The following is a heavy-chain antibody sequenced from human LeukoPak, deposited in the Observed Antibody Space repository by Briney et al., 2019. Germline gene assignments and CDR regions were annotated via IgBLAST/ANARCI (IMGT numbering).Heavy chain of an antibody. D-gene: IGHD3-9*01. J-gene: IGHJ6*02. Sequence: GGSLRLSCAASGFTFSSYAMHWVRQAPGKGLEYVSAISSNGGSTYYANSVKGRFTISRDNSKNTLYLQMGSLRAEDMAVYYCARGHFDWLLQYYYYYYGMDVWGQGTTVTVSS. CDR2: ISSNGGST. CDR3: ARGHFDWLLQYYYYYYGMDV. V-gene: IGHV3-64*01. CDR1: GFTFSSYA.